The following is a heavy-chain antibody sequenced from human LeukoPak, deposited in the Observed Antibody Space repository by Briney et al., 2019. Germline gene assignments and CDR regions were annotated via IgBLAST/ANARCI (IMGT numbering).Heavy chain of an antibody. V-gene: IGHV4-59*08. D-gene: IGHD5-18*01. J-gene: IGHJ6*02. Sequence: PSETLSLTCTVSGGSISSYYWSWIRQPPGKGLEWIGYIYYSGSTNYNPSLKSRVTISVDTSKNQFSLKLSSVTAADTAVYYCARHVLDTWATSGGMDVWGQGTTVTVSS. CDR1: GGSISSYY. CDR3: ARHVLDTWATSGGMDV. CDR2: IYYSGST.